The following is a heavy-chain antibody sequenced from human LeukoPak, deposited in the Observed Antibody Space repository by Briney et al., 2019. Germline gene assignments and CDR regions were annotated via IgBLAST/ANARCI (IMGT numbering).Heavy chain of an antibody. CDR3: AREVRDTVVVPAAKGFPYSYYVDV. Sequence: SETLSLTCTVSGGSISGYYWSWIRQPAGKGLEWIGRIYTSGSTNYNPSLESRVTMSIDTSKNQFSLKLSSVTAADTAVYYCAREVRDTVVVPAAKGFPYSYYVDVWGKGTTVTTSS. CDR1: GGSISGYY. V-gene: IGHV4-4*07. D-gene: IGHD2-2*01. CDR2: IYTSGST. J-gene: IGHJ6*03.